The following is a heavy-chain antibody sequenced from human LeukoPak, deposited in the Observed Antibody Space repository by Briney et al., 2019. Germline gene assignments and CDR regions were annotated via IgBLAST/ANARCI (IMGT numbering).Heavy chain of an antibody. CDR2: ISAYNGNT. CDR1: GYTFTSYS. V-gene: IGHV1-18*01. CDR3: ARDKWYSSGWYGDY. Sequence: ASVKVSCKASGYTFTSYSFSWARQAPGQGLEWMGWISAYNGNTNYAQKLQGRVTMTTDTSTSTAYMELRSLRSDDTAVYYCARDKWYSSGWYGDYWGQGTLVTVSS. J-gene: IGHJ4*02. D-gene: IGHD6-19*01.